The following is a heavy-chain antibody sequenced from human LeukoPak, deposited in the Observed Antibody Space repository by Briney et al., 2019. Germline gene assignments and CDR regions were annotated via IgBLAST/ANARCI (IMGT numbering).Heavy chain of an antibody. Sequence: PGGSLRLSCVASGFTFNSYEMNWVRQAPGKGLEWVSYISNSGGTIYYADSVKGRFTMSRDNAKNSVYLQMNSLRAEDTAVYYCARDNTMARGVKFDYWGQGTLVTVSS. J-gene: IGHJ4*02. V-gene: IGHV3-48*03. D-gene: IGHD3-10*01. CDR3: ARDNTMARGVKFDY. CDR2: ISNSGGTI. CDR1: GFTFNSYE.